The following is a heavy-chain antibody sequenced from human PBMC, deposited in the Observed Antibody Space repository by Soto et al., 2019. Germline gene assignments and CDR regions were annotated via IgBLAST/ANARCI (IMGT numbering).Heavy chain of an antibody. CDR2: IWYDGSNK. J-gene: IGHJ6*02. CDR3: ARDYSTVTTSNYYYYGMDV. V-gene: IGHV3-33*01. CDR1: GFTFSSYG. D-gene: IGHD4-17*01. Sequence: QVQLVESGGGVVQPGRSLSLSCAASGFTFSSYGMHWVRQAPGKGLEWVAVIWYDGSNKYYADSVKGRFTISRDNSKNTLYLQMNSLRAEDTAVYYCARDYSTVTTSNYYYYGMDVWGQGTTVTVSS.